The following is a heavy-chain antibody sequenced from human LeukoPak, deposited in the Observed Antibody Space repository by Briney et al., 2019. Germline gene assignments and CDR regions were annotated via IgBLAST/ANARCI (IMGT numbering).Heavy chain of an antibody. CDR1: GDGVSINSAA. Sequence: SHTVSLTCAISGDGVSINSAAWNWIRQSPARGLEWLGRTYYRSKWSNHYAVSVKRRITINPDTSKNQCSLQRHSVTPQGTAVYYSAREGRWGSGWDPYSFDYWGQGTLVTVSS. D-gene: IGHD6-19*01. CDR3: AREGRWGSGWDPYSFDY. J-gene: IGHJ4*02. V-gene: IGHV6-1*01. CDR2: TYYRSKWSN.